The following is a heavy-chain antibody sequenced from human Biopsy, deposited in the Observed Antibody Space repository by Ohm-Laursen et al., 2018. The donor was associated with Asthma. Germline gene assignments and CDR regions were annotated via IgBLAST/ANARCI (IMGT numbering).Heavy chain of an antibody. CDR2: VSSDGHNK. CDR1: GLVFSQCG. J-gene: IGHJ3*02. D-gene: IGHD3-22*01. V-gene: IGHV3-30*03. CDR3: ARQSGQDYGDSSGFDI. Sequence: SLRLSCAASGLVFSQCGMHWVRQGPGKGLEWVALVSSDGHNKYYEDSVKGRFTISRDNSRKRLYLQINRLTVEDSAVYFYARQSGQDYGDSSGFDIWGQGTKVAVSS.